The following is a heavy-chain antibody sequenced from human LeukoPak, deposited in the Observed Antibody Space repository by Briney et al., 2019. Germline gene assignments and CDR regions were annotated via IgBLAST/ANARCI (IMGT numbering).Heavy chain of an antibody. CDR2: ISYDGSNK. D-gene: IGHD4-17*01. CDR1: GFTFSSYG. CDR3: ARESGVHYGDSTDY. J-gene: IGHJ4*02. V-gene: IGHV3-30*03. Sequence: PGRSLRLSCAASGFTFSSYGMHWVRQAPGKGLEWVAVISYDGSNKYYADSVKGRFTISRDNSKNTLYLQMNSLRAEDTAVYYCARESGVHYGDSTDYWGQGTLVTVSS.